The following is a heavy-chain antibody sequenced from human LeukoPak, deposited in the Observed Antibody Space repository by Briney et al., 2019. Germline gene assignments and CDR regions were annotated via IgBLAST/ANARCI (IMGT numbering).Heavy chain of an antibody. Sequence: GGSLRLSCAASGFTFSSYAMHWVRQAPGKGLEWVAVISYDGSNKYYADSVKGRFTISRDNSKNTLYLQMNSLRAEDTAVYYCARVSGGATIDYWGQGTRVTVSS. CDR2: ISYDGSNK. CDR1: GFTFSSYA. CDR3: ARVSGGATIDY. D-gene: IGHD1-26*01. J-gene: IGHJ4*02. V-gene: IGHV3-30-3*01.